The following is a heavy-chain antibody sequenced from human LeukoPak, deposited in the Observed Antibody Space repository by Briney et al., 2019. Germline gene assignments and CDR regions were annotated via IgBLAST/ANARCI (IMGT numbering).Heavy chain of an antibody. CDR2: INHSGST. Sequence: SETLSLTCAIYGGSFSGYFWSWIRQPPRKGLECIGEINHSGSTNFNPSLKSRVTISVDTSKNQFSLKLSSVTAADTAVYFCARSHSSSSEVSLGYWGQGTLVTVSS. V-gene: IGHV4-34*01. J-gene: IGHJ4*02. CDR3: ARSHSSSSEVSLGY. CDR1: GGSFSGYF. D-gene: IGHD6-6*01.